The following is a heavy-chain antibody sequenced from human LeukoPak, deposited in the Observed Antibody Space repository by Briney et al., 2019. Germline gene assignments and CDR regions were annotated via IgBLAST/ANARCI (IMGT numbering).Heavy chain of an antibody. CDR3: AKVSEPA. J-gene: IGHJ5*02. CDR1: GFTFSSYA. CDR2: ISTTGDTI. V-gene: IGHV3-23*01. Sequence: PGGSLRLSCAASGFTFSSYAMNWVRQPPGKGLEWVSSISTTGDTIYYADSVKGRFTISRNNSKNTLYLQMNSLRVEDTAIYYCAKVSEPAWGQGSLVTVSS.